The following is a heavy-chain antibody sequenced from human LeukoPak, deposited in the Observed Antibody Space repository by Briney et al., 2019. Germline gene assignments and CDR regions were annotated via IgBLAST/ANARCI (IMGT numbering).Heavy chain of an antibody. CDR1: GYTFTDYY. CDR2: INPKSGGT. Sequence: ASVKVSCKASGYTFTDYYMHWVRQAPGQGLEWMGWINPKSGGTNYAQQFEGRVTLTRDTSISTSYMEVSGLRYDDTAVYDCARDPYYYDYSHFDYWGQGTLVSVST. CDR3: ARDPYYYDYSHFDY. V-gene: IGHV1-2*02. D-gene: IGHD3-22*01. J-gene: IGHJ4*02.